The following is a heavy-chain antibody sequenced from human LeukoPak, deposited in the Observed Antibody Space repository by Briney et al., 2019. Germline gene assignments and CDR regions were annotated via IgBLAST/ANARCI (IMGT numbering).Heavy chain of an antibody. CDR2: IYHSGRT. Sequence: SETLSLTCTVSGYSISSGYYWGWIRQPPGKGLEWIGSIYHSGRTFYNPSLKSRVTISVDTSKNQFSLKLSSVTAADTAVYYCAGSYYYGSNWFDPWGQGTLVTVSS. J-gene: IGHJ5*02. D-gene: IGHD3-10*01. V-gene: IGHV4-38-2*02. CDR1: GYSISSGYY. CDR3: AGSYYYGSNWFDP.